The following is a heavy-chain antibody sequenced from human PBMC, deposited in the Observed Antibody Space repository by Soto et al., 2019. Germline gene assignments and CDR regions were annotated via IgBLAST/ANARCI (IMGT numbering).Heavy chain of an antibody. CDR2: IMPVFPTP. CDR3: ARDKYRQQLGGNYCYIMDV. D-gene: IGHD2-2*02. Sequence: QVQLVQSGAEVKKPGSSVKVSCKTSGGTFRTSAISWVRQAPGQGLEWMGGIMPVFPTPDYAQKFQGRVTITADESTGTAYMELSSLRSEDTAVYYCARDKYRQQLGGNYCYIMDVWGQGTTVTVSS. CDR1: GGTFRTSA. V-gene: IGHV1-69*12. J-gene: IGHJ6*01.